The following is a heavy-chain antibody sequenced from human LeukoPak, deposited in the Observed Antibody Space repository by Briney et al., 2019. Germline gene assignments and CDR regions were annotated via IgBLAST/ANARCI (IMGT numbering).Heavy chain of an antibody. V-gene: IGHV4-59*01. CDR2: IYYSGST. CDR3: ARDASYCSSTSCYSDYYYYYGMDV. CDR1: GGSISSYY. Sequence: SETLSLTCTVSGGSISSYYWSWIRQPPGKGLEWIGYIYYSGSTNYNPSLKSRVTISVDTSKNQFFLKLSSVTAADTAVYYCARDASYCSSTSCYSDYYYYYGMDVWGQGTTVTVSS. D-gene: IGHD2-2*01. J-gene: IGHJ6*02.